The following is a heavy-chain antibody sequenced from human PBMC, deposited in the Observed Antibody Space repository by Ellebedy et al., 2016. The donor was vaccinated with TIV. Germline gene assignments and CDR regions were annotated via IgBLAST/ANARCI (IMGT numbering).Heavy chain of an antibody. CDR1: RFSFRSYW. CDR3: ATDGSYGDYLSPAHAFVF. D-gene: IGHD4-17*01. V-gene: IGHV3-7*01. CDR2: INQDGSDT. Sequence: GGSLRLSCAASRFSFRSYWMTWVRQPPGKGLEWVANINQDGSDTYYVDSVRGRFTISRDNAKNSLFLQMNSLRADDTAVYYCATDGSYGDYLSPAHAFVFWGQGTMVTVSS. J-gene: IGHJ3*01.